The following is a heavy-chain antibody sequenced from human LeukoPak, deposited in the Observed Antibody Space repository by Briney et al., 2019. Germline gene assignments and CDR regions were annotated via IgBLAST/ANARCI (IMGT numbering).Heavy chain of an antibody. Sequence: HGESLRISCKGSGYSFTSYWIGWVRQMPGKGLEWMGIIYPGDSDTRYSPSFQGQVTISADKSISTAYLQWSSLKASDTAMYYCARHGVDTAMVNGYYFDYWGQGTLVTVSS. CDR1: GYSFTSYW. V-gene: IGHV5-51*01. D-gene: IGHD5-18*01. CDR3: ARHGVDTAMVNGYYFDY. CDR2: IYPGDSDT. J-gene: IGHJ4*02.